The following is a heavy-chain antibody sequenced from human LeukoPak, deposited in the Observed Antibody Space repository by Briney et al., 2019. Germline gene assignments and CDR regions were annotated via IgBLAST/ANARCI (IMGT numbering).Heavy chain of an antibody. CDR1: GYTFTKYL. V-gene: IGHV5-51*01. J-gene: IGHJ5*02. Sequence: GESLKISLNASGYTFTKYLIGWVRQMPGKGLGWMGTIYPRDSDTRYSPSFQGQVTISADKSISTAYLQWSSLRTSDTAMYYCARRAYSHEWFDPWGQGTLVTVSS. D-gene: IGHD5-12*01. CDR2: IYPRDSDT. CDR3: ARRAYSHEWFDP.